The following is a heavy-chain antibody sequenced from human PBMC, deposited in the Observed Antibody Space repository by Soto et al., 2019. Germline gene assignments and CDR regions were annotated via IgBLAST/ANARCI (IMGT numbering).Heavy chain of an antibody. CDR2: IIPILGIA. J-gene: IGHJ3*02. Sequence: QVQLVQSGAEVKKPGSSVKVSCKASGGTFSSYTISWVRQAPGQGLEWMGRIIPILGIANYAQKFQGRVTMTADKSTSTAYMELSSLRSEDTAVYYCASKATMVRGVITDDAFDIWGQGTMVTVSS. CDR3: ASKATMVRGVITDDAFDI. D-gene: IGHD3-10*01. V-gene: IGHV1-69*02. CDR1: GGTFSSYT.